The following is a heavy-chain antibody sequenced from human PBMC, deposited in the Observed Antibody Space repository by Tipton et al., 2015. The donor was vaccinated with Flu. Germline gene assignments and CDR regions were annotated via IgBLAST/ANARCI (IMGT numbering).Heavy chain of an antibody. CDR1: GYTFTIYS. V-gene: IGHV1-46*01. CDR2: INPSGGST. D-gene: IGHD4-17*01. J-gene: IGHJ4*02. CDR3: ARDESDGDYHFDY. Sequence: QVQLVQSGAEVKKPGASVKVSCKASGYTFTIYSMHWVRQAPGHGLEWMGVINPSGGSTTYAQKFQGRVTMTRDTSTSTVYMEVSSLTSEDTAIYYCARDESDGDYHFDYWGQGTLVTVSS.